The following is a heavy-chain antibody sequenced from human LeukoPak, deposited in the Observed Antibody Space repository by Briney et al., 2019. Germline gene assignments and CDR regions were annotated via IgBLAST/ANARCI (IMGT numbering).Heavy chain of an antibody. CDR2: ISGSGGNT. CDR1: GFTFSSYA. Sequence: GGSLRLSCAASGFTFSSYAMSWVRQAPGKGLEWVSGISGSGGNTYYADSVKGRFTISRDNSKNTLSLQMNSLRAEDTAVYYCASYTAYYYDSSGRYSFDYWGQGTLVTVSS. J-gene: IGHJ4*02. V-gene: IGHV3-23*01. D-gene: IGHD3-22*01. CDR3: ASYTAYYYDSSGRYSFDY.